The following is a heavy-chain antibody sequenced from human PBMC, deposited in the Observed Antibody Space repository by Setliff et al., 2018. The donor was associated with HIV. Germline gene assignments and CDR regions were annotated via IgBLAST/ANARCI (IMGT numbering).Heavy chain of an antibody. CDR1: GFMFNIYE. CDR2: ISSGSVNI. CDR3: AREKFENGDYEFVSTFDS. V-gene: IGHV3-48*02. D-gene: IGHD4-17*01. J-gene: IGHJ4*02. Sequence: GSLRLSCAASGFMFNIYEMNWVRQAPGKGLEWVSYISSGSVNIFYADSVKGRFTISRDNGKKSLYLQMDSLRDEDTAVYYCAREKFENGDYEFVSTFDSWGQGTLVTVSS.